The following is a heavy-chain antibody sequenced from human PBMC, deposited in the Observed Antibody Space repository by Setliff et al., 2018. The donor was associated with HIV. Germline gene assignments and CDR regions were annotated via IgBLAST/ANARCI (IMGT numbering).Heavy chain of an antibody. CDR2: IHYGGFF. J-gene: IGHJ4*01. CDR3: AKRGAASGPYYFDY. V-gene: IGHV4-39*01. D-gene: IGHD2-15*01. Sequence: SETLSLTCTVSGGSFRSSRYYWGWIRQPPGKGLEWIGNIHYGGFFWYSPSLKSRVTISVDTSKNQFSLQMNSLRADDTAVYYCAKRGAASGPYYFDYWGHGTLVTVSS. CDR1: GGSFRSSRYY.